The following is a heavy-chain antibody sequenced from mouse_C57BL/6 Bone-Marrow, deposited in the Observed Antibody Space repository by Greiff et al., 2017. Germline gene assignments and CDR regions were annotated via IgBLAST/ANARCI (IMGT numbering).Heavy chain of an antibody. CDR3: ARSLYGSSPYWYFDV. Sequence: EVQLKESGPVLVKPGASVKISCKASGYTFTDYYMNWVKQSPGKSLEWIGVINPYNGGTSYNQKFKGKATLTVDKSSSTAYMELNSLTSEDSAVYYCARSLYGSSPYWYFDVWGTGTTVTVSS. CDR1: GYTFTDYY. J-gene: IGHJ1*03. V-gene: IGHV1-19*01. CDR2: INPYNGGT. D-gene: IGHD1-1*01.